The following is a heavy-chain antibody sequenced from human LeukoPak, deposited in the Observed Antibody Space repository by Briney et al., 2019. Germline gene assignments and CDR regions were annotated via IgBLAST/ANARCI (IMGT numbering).Heavy chain of an antibody. CDR1: GFTFSSYG. J-gene: IGHJ6*02. Sequence: GRSLTLSCAASGFTFSSYGMHWVRQAPGKGLEWVAVIWYDGSNKYYADSVKGRFTISRDNSKNTLYLQMNSLRAEDTAVYYCARVRPAVAGTGYYGMDVWGQGTTVAVSS. CDR2: IWYDGSNK. D-gene: IGHD6-19*01. CDR3: ARVRPAVAGTGYYGMDV. V-gene: IGHV3-33*01.